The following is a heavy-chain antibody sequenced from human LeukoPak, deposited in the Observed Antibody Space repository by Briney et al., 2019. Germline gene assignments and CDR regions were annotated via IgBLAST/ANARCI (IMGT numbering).Heavy chain of an antibody. Sequence: ASVKVSCKASGYTFTGYYMHWVRQAPGQGLEWMGWMNPNSGNTGYAQKFQGRVTMTRNTSISTAYMELSSLRSEDTAVYYCARGYPYCSSTSYYYYYYYMDVWGKGTTVTVSS. CDR1: GYTFTGYY. J-gene: IGHJ6*03. CDR3: ARGYPYCSSTSYYYYYYYMDV. V-gene: IGHV1-8*02. CDR2: MNPNSGNT. D-gene: IGHD2-2*01.